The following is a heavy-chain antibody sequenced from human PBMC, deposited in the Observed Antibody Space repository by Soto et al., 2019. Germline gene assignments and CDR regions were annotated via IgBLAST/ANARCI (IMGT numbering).Heavy chain of an antibody. J-gene: IGHJ4*02. V-gene: IGHV3-11*01. CDR3: ASCRRDGYYNF. Sequence: QVQLVESGGGLVKPGGSLRLSCAASGFTLSDYYMTWIRQAPGKGLEWVSDMSISGTTIHYADSVRGRFTISRDNDKNTLWVEVNTLRDEDTDVYYYASCRRDGYYNFWGQGTLVTVSS. D-gene: IGHD3-9*01. CDR2: MSISGTTI. CDR1: GFTLSDYY.